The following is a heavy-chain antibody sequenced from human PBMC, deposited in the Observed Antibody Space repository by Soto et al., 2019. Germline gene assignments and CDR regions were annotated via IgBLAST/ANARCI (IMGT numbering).Heavy chain of an antibody. Sequence: GASVKVSCKASVYTFTSYYMHWVRQAPGQGLEWMGIINPSGGSTSYAQKFQGRVTMTRDTSTSTVYMELSSLRSEDTAVYYCARDLTTVTLDYYYGMDVWGQGTTVTVSS. J-gene: IGHJ6*02. CDR1: VYTFTSYY. V-gene: IGHV1-46*01. CDR3: ARDLTTVTLDYYYGMDV. D-gene: IGHD4-4*01. CDR2: INPSGGST.